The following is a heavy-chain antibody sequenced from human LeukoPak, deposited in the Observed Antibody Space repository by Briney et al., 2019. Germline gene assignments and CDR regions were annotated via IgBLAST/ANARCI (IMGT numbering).Heavy chain of an antibody. D-gene: IGHD6-6*01. Sequence: PSETLSLTCAVYGGSFSGYYWSWIGQPPGKGLEWIGEINHSGSTNYNPSLKSRVTISVDTSKNQFSLKLSSVTAADTAVYYCARGLGSSSSPPNYYYYYYMDVWGKGTTVTVSS. CDR3: ARGLGSSSSPPNYYYYYYMDV. J-gene: IGHJ6*03. CDR1: GGSFSGYY. CDR2: INHSGST. V-gene: IGHV4-34*01.